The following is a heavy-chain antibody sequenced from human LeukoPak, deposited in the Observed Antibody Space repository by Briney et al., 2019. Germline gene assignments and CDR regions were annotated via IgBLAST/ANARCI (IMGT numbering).Heavy chain of an antibody. V-gene: IGHV1-46*01. Sequence: GASVKVSCKASGYTFTSYYMHWVRQAPGQGLEWMGIINPSGGSTSYAQKFQGRVTMTRDTSTSTVYMELSSLRSEDTAVYCCARDTSVVSRAPAAIFDPWGQGTLVTVSS. CDR1: GYTFTSYY. D-gene: IGHD2-2*01. CDR2: INPSGGST. CDR3: ARDTSVVSRAPAAIFDP. J-gene: IGHJ5*02.